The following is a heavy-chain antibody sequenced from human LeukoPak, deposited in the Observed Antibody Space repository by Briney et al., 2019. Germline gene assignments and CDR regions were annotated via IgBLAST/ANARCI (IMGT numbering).Heavy chain of an antibody. CDR2: VSSSSSFI. CDR1: GFTFSSYN. V-gene: IGHV3-21*01. D-gene: IGHD3-10*01. Sequence: PGGSLRLSCAASGFTFSSYNMNWVRQAPGKGLEWVSSVSSSSSFIYYADSVKGRFTISRDNAKKSLYLQMNSLRAEDTAVYYCARDRVSGFGPDYWGQGTLVTVSS. J-gene: IGHJ4*02. CDR3: ARDRVSGFGPDY.